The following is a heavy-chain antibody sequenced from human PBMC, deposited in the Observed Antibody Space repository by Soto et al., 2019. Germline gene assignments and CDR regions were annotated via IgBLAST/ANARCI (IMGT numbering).Heavy chain of an antibody. V-gene: IGHV3-23*01. CDR3: ATSSSWFPYYFDY. CDR2: IRGSGGST. CDR1: GFTFGNYA. J-gene: IGHJ4*02. D-gene: IGHD6-13*01. Sequence: GGSLRLSCAVPGFTFGNYAMSWVRQAPGKGLEWVSTIRGSGGSTYYADSVKGRYTISRDNSKNTLYLQMNSLRAEDTAVYYCATSSSWFPYYFDYWGQGTLVTVSS.